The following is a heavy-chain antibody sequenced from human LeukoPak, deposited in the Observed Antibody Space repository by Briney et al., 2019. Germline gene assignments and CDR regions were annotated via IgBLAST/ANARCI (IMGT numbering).Heavy chain of an antibody. D-gene: IGHD1-26*01. V-gene: IGHV3-48*03. CDR1: GFTSSSYE. J-gene: IGHJ3*02. CDR2: FSNRGSTI. CDR3: ARGTTISGSQSPYDAFDI. Sequence: AGTLRLYCAAYGFTSSSYEWKWHRQAQGQGLVWVLCFSNRGSTIYYADSVKGRFTISRDNAKNSLYLQMNSLRAEDTAVYYCARGTTISGSQSPYDAFDIWGQGTMVTVSS.